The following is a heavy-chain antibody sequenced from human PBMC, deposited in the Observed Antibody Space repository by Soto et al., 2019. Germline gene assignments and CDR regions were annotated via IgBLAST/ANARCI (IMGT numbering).Heavy chain of an antibody. J-gene: IGHJ6*02. CDR2: IFYSGST. D-gene: IGHD1-7*01. Sequence: PSETLSLTCAVSGGSISSGVYSWSWIRQPPGKGLEWIGSIFYSGSTYSNPSLKSRVTISVDTSKNQFSLKLSSVTAADTAVYYCARLRKRTLHYGMDVWGQGTTVTVSS. CDR1: GGSISSGVYS. V-gene: IGHV4-30-2*03. CDR3: ARLRKRTLHYGMDV.